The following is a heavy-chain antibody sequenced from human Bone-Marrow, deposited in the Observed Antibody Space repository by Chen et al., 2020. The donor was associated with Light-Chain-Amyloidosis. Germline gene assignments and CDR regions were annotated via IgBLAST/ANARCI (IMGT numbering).Heavy chain of an antibody. J-gene: IGHJ6*02. V-gene: IGHV4-61*01. Sequence: QVQLQESGPGLVKPSETLSLTCTVSGGSVSSGSYYWSWIRQPPGKGLEWIGYIYYSGSTNYNPSLKSRVTISVDTSKNQFSLKLSSVTAADTAVYYCARADYYYYGMDVWGQGTMVTVSS. CDR1: GGSVSSGSYY. CDR2: IYYSGST. CDR3: ARADYYYYGMDV.